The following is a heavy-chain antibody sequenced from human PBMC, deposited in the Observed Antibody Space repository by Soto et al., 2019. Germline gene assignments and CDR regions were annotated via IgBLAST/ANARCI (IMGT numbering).Heavy chain of an antibody. CDR1: GDSVSSNSAA. V-gene: IGHV6-1*01. D-gene: IGHD6-19*01. Sequence: PSQTLSLTCAISGDSVSSNSAAWNWIRQSPSRGLEWLGRTYYRSKWYNDYAVSVKSRITINPDTSKNQFSLQLNSVTPEDTAVYYCARDRSGGSSGWYRGEAFDIWGQGTMVTVSS. J-gene: IGHJ3*02. CDR3: ARDRSGGSSGWYRGEAFDI. CDR2: TYYRSKWYN.